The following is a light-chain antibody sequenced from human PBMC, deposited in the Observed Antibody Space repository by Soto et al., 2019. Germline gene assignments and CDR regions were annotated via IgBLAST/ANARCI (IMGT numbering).Light chain of an antibody. CDR1: RSVDTTY. CDR3: QQYSSSPIT. Sequence: EIVLTQSPGTLSLSPGERATLSCRASRSVDTTYLTWYQQKPGQAPRLLIYGASSRATGIPDRFSGSGSGTDFTLTISRLEPEDLAVYYCQQYSSSPITFGRGTRLEIK. CDR2: GAS. V-gene: IGKV3-20*01. J-gene: IGKJ5*01.